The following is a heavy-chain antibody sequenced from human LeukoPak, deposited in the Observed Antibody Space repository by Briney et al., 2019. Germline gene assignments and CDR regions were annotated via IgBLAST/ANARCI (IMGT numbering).Heavy chain of an antibody. CDR1: GFIFTSYG. D-gene: IGHD4-17*01. CDR3: ARDLASTVPHYYYGMDV. J-gene: IGHJ6*02. Sequence: GGSLRLSCAASGFIFTSYGMHWVRQAPGKGLEWVAVIWYDGSNKYYADSVKGRFTISRDNSKNTLYLQMNSLRAEDTAVYYCARDLASTVPHYYYGMDVWGQGTTVTVSS. CDR2: IWYDGSNK. V-gene: IGHV3-33*01.